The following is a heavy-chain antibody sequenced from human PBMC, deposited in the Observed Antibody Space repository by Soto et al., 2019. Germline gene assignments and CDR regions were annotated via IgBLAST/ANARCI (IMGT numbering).Heavy chain of an antibody. D-gene: IGHD3-9*01. CDR2: IRSKAYGGTT. V-gene: IGHV3-49*03. CDR3: TRDLTGPDY. Sequence: SLRLSFTASGFTFGDYAMRWFLQAPGKGLEWVGFIRSKAYGGTTEYAASVKGRFTISRDDSKSIAYLQMNSLKTEDTAVYYCTRDLTGPDYWGQGTLVTVSS. J-gene: IGHJ4*02. CDR1: GFTFGDYA.